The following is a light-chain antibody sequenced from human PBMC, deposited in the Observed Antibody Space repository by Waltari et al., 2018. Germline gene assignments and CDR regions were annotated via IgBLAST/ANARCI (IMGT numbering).Light chain of an antibody. J-gene: IGLJ1*01. CDR3: CSYAGRGTYV. CDR1: TSDVGNYDL. CDR2: EVL. V-gene: IGLV2-23*02. Sequence: QSALTQPASVSGTLGQSITISCTGTTSDVGNYDLVPWYQQHPGKAPKLLVCEVLKRPSVVSSRFSGSKSGNTASLTISGLQAEDEADYYCCSYAGRGTYVFGSGTKVTVL.